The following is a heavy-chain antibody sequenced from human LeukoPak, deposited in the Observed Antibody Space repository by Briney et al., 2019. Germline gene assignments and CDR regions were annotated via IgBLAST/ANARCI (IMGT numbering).Heavy chain of an antibody. CDR3: ARGDYFDY. CDR2: IYYSGST. V-gene: IGHV4-59*01. Sequence: PSETLSLTCTVSGGSISSYYWSWIRQPPGTGLEWIGYIYYSGSTNYNPSLKSRVTISVDTSKNQFSLKLSSVTAADTAVYYCARGDYFDYWGQGTLVTVSS. CDR1: GGSISSYY. J-gene: IGHJ4*02.